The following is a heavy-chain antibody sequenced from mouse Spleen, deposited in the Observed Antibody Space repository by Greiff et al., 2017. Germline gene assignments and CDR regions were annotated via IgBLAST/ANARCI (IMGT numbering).Heavy chain of an antibody. CDR3: ATLTTAMDY. V-gene: IGHV1-53*01. Sequence: QVQLQQSGAELVKPGASVKLSCTASGFNIKDYYMHWVKQRPGQGLEWIGNINPSNGGTNYNEKFKSKATLTVDKSSSTAYMQLSSLTSEDSAVYYCATLTTAMDYWGQGTTLTVSS. CDR2: INPSNGGT. D-gene: IGHD1-2*01. CDR1: GFNIKDYY. J-gene: IGHJ2*01.